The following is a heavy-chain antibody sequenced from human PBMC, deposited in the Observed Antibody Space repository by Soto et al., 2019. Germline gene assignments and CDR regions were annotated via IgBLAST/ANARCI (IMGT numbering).Heavy chain of an antibody. CDR3: AVSVCLFGGVIVPSVY. CDR1: GYTFTSYG. J-gene: IGHJ4*02. Sequence: ASVKVSCKASGYTFTSYGISWVRQAPGQGLEWMGWISAYNGNTNYAKKLQGRVTMTTDTSTSTAYMELRSLRSDDTAVYYCAVSVCLFGGVIVPSVYWRQGALVIVSS. D-gene: IGHD3-16*02. CDR2: ISAYNGNT. V-gene: IGHV1-18*01.